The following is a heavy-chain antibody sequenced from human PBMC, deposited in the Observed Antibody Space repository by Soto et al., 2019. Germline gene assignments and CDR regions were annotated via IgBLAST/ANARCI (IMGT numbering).Heavy chain of an antibody. Sequence: GYGGRWVIQTPGKGLEWVAVISSDGNNKYYADSVKGRFTISRDNSKNTLYLQMNSLRAEDTAVYYCARPRIRSSWSGLDYWRKG. D-gene: IGHD6-13*01. V-gene: IGHV3-30-3*01. CDR2: ISSDGNNK. CDR1: GYG. CDR3: ARPRIRSSWSGLDY. J-gene: IGHJ4*02.